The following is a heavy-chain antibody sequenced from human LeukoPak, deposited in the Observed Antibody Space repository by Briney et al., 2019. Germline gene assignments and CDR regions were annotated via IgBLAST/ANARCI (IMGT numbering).Heavy chain of an antibody. J-gene: IGHJ4*02. Sequence: PSETLSLTCTVSGGSISSYFWSWIRQPAGKGLEWIGRIYTSGSTNYNPSLKSRVTMSIDTSTNQFSLKLSSVTAADTAVYFCARDLSGWSTLDYWGQGTLVTVSS. CDR3: ARDLSGWSTLDY. CDR2: IYTSGST. V-gene: IGHV4-4*07. D-gene: IGHD6-19*01. CDR1: GGSISSYF.